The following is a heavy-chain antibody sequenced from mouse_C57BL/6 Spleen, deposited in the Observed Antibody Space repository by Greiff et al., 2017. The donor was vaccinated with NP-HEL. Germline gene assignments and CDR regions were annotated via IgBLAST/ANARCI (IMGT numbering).Heavy chain of an antibody. CDR1: GYSITSGYY. CDR2: ISYDGSN. D-gene: IGHD2-3*01. Sequence: EVHLPDHLPFVFQPSQSLSLTCSVTGYSITSGYYWNWIRQFPGNKLEWMGYISYDGSNNYNPSLKNRISITRDTSKNQFFLKLNSVTTEDTATYYCARYPDGYYAYWGQGTTLTVSS. J-gene: IGHJ2*01. V-gene: IGHV3-6*01. CDR3: ARYPDGYYAY.